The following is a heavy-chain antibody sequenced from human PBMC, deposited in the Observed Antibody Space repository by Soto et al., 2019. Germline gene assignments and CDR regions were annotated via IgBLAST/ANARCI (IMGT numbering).Heavy chain of an antibody. J-gene: IGHJ6*03. CDR1: GGSISSYY. Sequence: QVQLQESGPGLVKPSETLSLTCTVSGGSISSYYWSWIRQPPGKGLEWIGYIYYSGSTNSNPSLKSRVTTSVDTSKNQFSPKRSSVTAADTAVYYWARVSRLAAAGSNYYDYYRDVWGKGTTVTVAS. V-gene: IGHV4-59*01. CDR2: IYYSGST. D-gene: IGHD6-13*01. CDR3: ARVSRLAAAGSNYYDYYRDV.